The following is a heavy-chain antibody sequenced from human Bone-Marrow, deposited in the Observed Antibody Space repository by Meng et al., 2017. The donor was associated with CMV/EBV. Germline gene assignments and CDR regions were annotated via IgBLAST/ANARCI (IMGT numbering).Heavy chain of an antibody. CDR2: INPSGGST. CDR3: ARDGVVPAACDI. J-gene: IGHJ3*02. D-gene: IGHD2-2*01. V-gene: IGHV1-46*01. CDR1: GYTFTSYY. Sequence: ASVKVSCKASGYTFTSYYMHWVRQAPGQGLEWMGIINPSGGSTSYAQKFQGRVTMTRDTSTTTVYMELGSLRSEDTAVYYCARDGVVPAACDIWGQGTMVTVSS.